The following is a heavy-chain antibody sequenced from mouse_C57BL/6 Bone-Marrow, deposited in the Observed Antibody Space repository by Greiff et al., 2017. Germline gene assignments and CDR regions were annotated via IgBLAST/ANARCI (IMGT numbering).Heavy chain of an antibody. Sequence: VKLQQPGAELVKPGASVKLSCKASGYTFTSYWMHWVKQRPGRGLEWIGRIDPNSGGTKYNEKFKSKATLTVDKPTSTAYMQLSSLTSEDSAVYYGASRSITTVGYFDYWGQGTTLTVSS. CDR2: IDPNSGGT. D-gene: IGHD1-1*01. CDR3: ASRSITTVGYFDY. J-gene: IGHJ2*01. CDR1: GYTFTSYW. V-gene: IGHV1-72*01.